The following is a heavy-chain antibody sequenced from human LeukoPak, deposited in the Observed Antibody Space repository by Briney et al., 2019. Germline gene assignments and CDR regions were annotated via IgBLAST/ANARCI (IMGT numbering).Heavy chain of an antibody. V-gene: IGHV1-18*01. CDR1: GYTFTSYG. D-gene: IGHD3-3*01. CDR2: ISAYNGNT. Sequence: GASVNVSCKASGYTFTSYGISWVRQAPGQGLEWMGWISAYNGNTNYAQKLQGRVTMTTDTSTSTAYMELRSLRSDDTAVYYCARVFGYYDFWSGYNWFDPWGQGTLVTVSS. CDR3: ARVFGYYDFWSGYNWFDP. J-gene: IGHJ5*02.